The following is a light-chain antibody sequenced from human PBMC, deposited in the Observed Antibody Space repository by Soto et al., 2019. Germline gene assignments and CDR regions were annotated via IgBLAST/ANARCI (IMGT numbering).Light chain of an antibody. CDR2: DAS. V-gene: IGKV1-39*01. Sequence: DIQMTQSPSSLSASVGDRVTITCRASQSISSYLNWYQQKPGKAPKLLIYDASSLQSGVTSRFSGSGSGTDFTLTISSLQPEDFETYYCQQSYTTPRTFGQGTKVEIK. CDR1: QSISSY. J-gene: IGKJ1*01. CDR3: QQSYTTPRT.